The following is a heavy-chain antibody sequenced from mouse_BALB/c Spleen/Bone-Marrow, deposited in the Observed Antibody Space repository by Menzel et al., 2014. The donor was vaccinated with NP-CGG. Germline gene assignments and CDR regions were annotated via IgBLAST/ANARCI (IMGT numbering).Heavy chain of an antibody. Sequence: VQLQQSWAELVMPWASVKMSCKASGYTFTDYWMHWVKQWPGQGLEWIGAIDTSDSYTSYNQKFKGKATLTVDESSSTAYMQHSSLTSEDSAVYYCAFYYGNYGDYWGQGTTLTVSS. V-gene: IGHV1-69*01. CDR2: IDTSDSYT. CDR3: AFYYGNYGDY. D-gene: IGHD2-1*01. CDR1: GYTFTDYW. J-gene: IGHJ2*01.